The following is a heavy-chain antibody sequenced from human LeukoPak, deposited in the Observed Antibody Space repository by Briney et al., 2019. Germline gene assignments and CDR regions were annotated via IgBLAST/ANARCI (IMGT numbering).Heavy chain of an antibody. CDR2: IRSSGGST. J-gene: IGHJ3*02. Sequence: GGSLRLSCAASGFTFSIYAMSWVRQAPGKGLEWVSGIRSSGGSTYHADSVKGRFTISRDNSKSTLYLQMNTLRAEDTAVYYCAKALLDYGGFPDGAFDIWGQGTMVTVSS. D-gene: IGHD4-23*01. V-gene: IGHV3-23*01. CDR3: AKALLDYGGFPDGAFDI. CDR1: GFTFSIYA.